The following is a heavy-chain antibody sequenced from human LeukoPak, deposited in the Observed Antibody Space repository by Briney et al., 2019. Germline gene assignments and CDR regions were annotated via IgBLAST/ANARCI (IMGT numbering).Heavy chain of an antibody. CDR2: IGTAGDP. CDR3: VRGLQVTTVVTRGYYGMDV. CDR1: GFTFSSYD. J-gene: IGHJ6*02. D-gene: IGHD4-23*01. Sequence: AGESLRLSCAASGFTFSSYDMHWVRQATGKGLEWVSAIGTAGDPYYPGSVKGGFTISRENAKTSLYLQMNSLRAEDTAVYYCVRGLQVTTVVTRGYYGMDVWGQGTTVTVSS. V-gene: IGHV3-13*05.